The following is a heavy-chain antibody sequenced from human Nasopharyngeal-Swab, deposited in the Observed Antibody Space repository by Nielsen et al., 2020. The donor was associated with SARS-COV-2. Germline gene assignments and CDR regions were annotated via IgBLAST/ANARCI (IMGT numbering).Heavy chain of an antibody. CDR2: LYYSGST. CDR3: ARGYSSGWYFD. CDR1: GGSISSYY. Sequence: SETLSLTCTVSGGSISSYYWSWIRQPPGKGLEWIGYLYYSGSTNYNPSLKSRVTISVDTSKNQFSLKLSSVTAADTAVYYCARGYSSGWYFDWGQGTLVTVSS. D-gene: IGHD6-19*01. V-gene: IGHV4-59*08. J-gene: IGHJ4*02.